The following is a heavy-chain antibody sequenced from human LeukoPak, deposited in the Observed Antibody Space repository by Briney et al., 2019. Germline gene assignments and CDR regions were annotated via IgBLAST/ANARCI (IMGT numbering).Heavy chain of an antibody. V-gene: IGHV4-59*01. Sequence: SETLSLTCSVSDGSINSYYWNWIRRPPGKGLEWIGYIYYNGNTNYSPSLKSRVTMSVDTSKNLFSLKVSSVTAADTAVYYCASSYSSSWYNNWFDPWGQGTLVTVSS. CDR2: IYYNGNT. J-gene: IGHJ5*02. CDR1: DGSINSYY. CDR3: ASSYSSSWYNNWFDP. D-gene: IGHD6-13*01.